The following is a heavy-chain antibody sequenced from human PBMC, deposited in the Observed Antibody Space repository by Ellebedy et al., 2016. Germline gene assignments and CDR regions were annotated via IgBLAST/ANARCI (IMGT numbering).Heavy chain of an antibody. D-gene: IGHD1-26*01. CDR2: ISSNGGST. V-gene: IGHV3-64*01. J-gene: IGHJ3*02. Sequence: GGSLRLSCAASGFTFSSYAMHWVRQAPGKGLEYVSAISSNGGSTYYANSVKGRFTISRDNSKNTLYLQMGSLRAEDMAVYYCARDRWELLGNAFDIWGQGTMVTVSS. CDR3: ARDRWELLGNAFDI. CDR1: GFTFSSYA.